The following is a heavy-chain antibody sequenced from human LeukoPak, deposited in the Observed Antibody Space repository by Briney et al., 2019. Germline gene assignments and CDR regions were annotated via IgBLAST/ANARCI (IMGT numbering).Heavy chain of an antibody. Sequence: GGSLRLSCGASGFNFDDYGMSWVRQTPGKGLEWVSGINWNGGSTRYADSVKGRFTISRDNAKNSVYLQMNSLRAEDTALYYCAKLSESYSDTLPFDYWGQGTLVTVSS. J-gene: IGHJ4*02. CDR3: AKLSESYSDTLPFDY. CDR1: GFNFDDYG. V-gene: IGHV3-20*04. CDR2: INWNGGST. D-gene: IGHD3-10*01.